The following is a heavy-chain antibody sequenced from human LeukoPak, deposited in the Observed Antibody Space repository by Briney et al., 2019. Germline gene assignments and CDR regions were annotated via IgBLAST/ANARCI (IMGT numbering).Heavy chain of an antibody. J-gene: IGHJ3*02. CDR3: ATNAGGRSLHAFDI. CDR2: IYYSGST. V-gene: IGHV4-59*01. Sequence: PSETLSLTCTVSGGSISTYYWSWIRQPPGKGLEWIGDIYYSGSTNYSPSLKSRLTISVDTSKNQFSLKLSSVTAADTAVYYCATNAGGRSLHAFDIWGPGTVVTVSS. CDR1: GGSISTYY. D-gene: IGHD1-26*01.